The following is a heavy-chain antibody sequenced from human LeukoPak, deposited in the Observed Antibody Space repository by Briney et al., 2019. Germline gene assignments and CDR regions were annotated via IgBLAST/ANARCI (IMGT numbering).Heavy chain of an antibody. Sequence: GASVKVSCKASGYTFTGYYMHWVRQAPGQGLEWMGWINPNSGGTNYAQKFQGRVTMTRDTSISTAYMELSRLRSDDTAVYYCARESAGIGCSGGSCYPDKNWFDPWGQGTLVTVSS. J-gene: IGHJ5*02. CDR1: GYTFTGYY. V-gene: IGHV1-2*02. D-gene: IGHD2-15*01. CDR2: INPNSGGT. CDR3: ARESAGIGCSGGSCYPDKNWFDP.